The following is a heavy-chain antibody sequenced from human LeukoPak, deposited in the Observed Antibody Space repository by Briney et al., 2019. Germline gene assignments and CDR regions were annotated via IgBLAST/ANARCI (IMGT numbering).Heavy chain of an antibody. D-gene: IGHD7-27*01. V-gene: IGHV4-59*01. Sequence: SETLSPTCTVSGGSISSYYWSWIRQPPGKGLEWIGYIYYSGSTNYNPSLKSRVTISVDTSKNQFSLKLSSVTAADTAVYYCAREQLGLIDHWFDPWGQGTLVTVSS. J-gene: IGHJ5*02. CDR3: AREQLGLIDHWFDP. CDR1: GGSISSYY. CDR2: IYYSGST.